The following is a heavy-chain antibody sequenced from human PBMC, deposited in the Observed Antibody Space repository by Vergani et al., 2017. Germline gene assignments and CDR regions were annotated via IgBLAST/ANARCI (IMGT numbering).Heavy chain of an antibody. CDR3: ARERGYSYGRGFDY. D-gene: IGHD5-18*01. CDR2: INHSGST. Sequence: QVQLQQWGAGLLTPSETLSLTCAVYGGSFSGYYWSWIRQPPGKGLEWIGEINHSGSTNYNPSLKSRVTISVDTSKNQFSLKLSSVTAADTAVYYCARERGYSYGRGFDYWGQGTLVTVSS. CDR1: GGSFSGYY. J-gene: IGHJ4*02. V-gene: IGHV4-34*01.